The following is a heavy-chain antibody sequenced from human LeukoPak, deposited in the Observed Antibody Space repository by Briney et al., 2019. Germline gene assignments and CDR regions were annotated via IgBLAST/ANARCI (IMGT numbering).Heavy chain of an antibody. CDR1: GFTFSSYA. J-gene: IGHJ4*02. V-gene: IGHV3-23*01. Sequence: GGSLRLSCAASGFTFSSYAMSWVRQAPGKGLEWVSAISGGGGSTYYADSVQGRFTISRDNSKNTLYLQMNGLRAEDTAVYYCAKGWSSGWPYYFGYWGQGTLVTVSS. CDR3: AKGWSSGWPYYFGY. CDR2: ISGGGGST. D-gene: IGHD6-19*01.